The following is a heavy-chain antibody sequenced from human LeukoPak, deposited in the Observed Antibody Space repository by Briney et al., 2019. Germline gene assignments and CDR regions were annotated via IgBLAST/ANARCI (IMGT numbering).Heavy chain of an antibody. CDR3: ARDALGYGGPNWFDP. V-gene: IGHV3-7*01. CDR2: INQDGSEK. CDR1: GFTFSSYW. Sequence: PGGSLRLSCAASGFTFSSYWMNWVRQAPGKGLEWVANINQDGSEKYYVDSVKGRFIISRDNAKSSLYLQMNRMGGEDTALYYCARDALGYGGPNWFDPRGQGILVTVSS. D-gene: IGHD3-16*01. J-gene: IGHJ5*02.